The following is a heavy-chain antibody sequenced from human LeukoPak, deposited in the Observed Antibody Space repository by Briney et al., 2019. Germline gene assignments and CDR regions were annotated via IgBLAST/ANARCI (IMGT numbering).Heavy chain of an antibody. CDR3: AHGSMYQLDY. V-gene: IGHV3-23*01. J-gene: IGHJ4*02. D-gene: IGHD2-2*01. CDR1: GFSFSSHG. CDR2: ILGGAGST. Sequence: GGTLRLSCAASGFSFSSHGMSWVRQAPGKGLEWVSGILGGAGSTYYADSVKGRFTISRDNSKNTLYLQMNSLRAEDTAVYYCAHGSMYQLDYWGQGTLVTVSS.